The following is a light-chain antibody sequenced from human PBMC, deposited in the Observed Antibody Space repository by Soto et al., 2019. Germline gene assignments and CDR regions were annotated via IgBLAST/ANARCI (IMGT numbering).Light chain of an antibody. CDR3: GTWDSSLSAVV. CDR2: DNN. Sequence: QSVLTQPPSVSAAPRQKVTISCSGSSSNIGNNYVSWYQQLPGTAPKLLIYDNNNRPSGIPDRFSGSKSGTSATLGITGLQTGDEADYYCGTWDSSLSAVVFGGGTQLTV. J-gene: IGLJ2*01. CDR1: SSNIGNNY. V-gene: IGLV1-51*01.